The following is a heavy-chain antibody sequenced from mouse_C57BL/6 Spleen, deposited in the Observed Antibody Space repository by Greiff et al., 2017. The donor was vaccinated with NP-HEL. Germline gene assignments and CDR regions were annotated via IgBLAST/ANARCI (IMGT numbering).Heavy chain of an antibody. CDR3: ARGLYYGSSYYAMDY. CDR2: IYPYNGVS. V-gene: IGHV1-31*01. Sequence: VQLQQSGAELVKPGASVKISCKASGYSFTGYYMHWVKQSHGNILDWIGYIYPYNGVSSYNQKFKGKATLTVDKSSSTAYMELRSLTSEDSAVYYCARGLYYGSSYYAMDYWGQGTSVTVSS. D-gene: IGHD1-1*01. CDR1: GYSFTGYY. J-gene: IGHJ4*01.